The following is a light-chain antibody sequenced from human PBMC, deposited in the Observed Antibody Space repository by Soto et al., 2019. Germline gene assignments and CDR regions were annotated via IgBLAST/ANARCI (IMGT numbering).Light chain of an antibody. CDR2: GAS. J-gene: IGKJ1*01. Sequence: EIVMTPSPATLSVSPGERATLSCRASQSVSSNLAWYHQKHGQPPRRLIYGASTRATGIPARISGSGSGTEFTLTSSSLQSEDLAVYSCQQYNNWPQTFGQGTKVEI. V-gene: IGKV3-15*01. CDR1: QSVSSN. CDR3: QQYNNWPQT.